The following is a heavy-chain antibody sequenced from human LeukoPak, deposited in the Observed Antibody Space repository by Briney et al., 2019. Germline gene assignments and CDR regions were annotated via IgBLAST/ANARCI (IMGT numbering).Heavy chain of an antibody. V-gene: IGHV4-59*01. J-gene: IGHJ4*02. Sequence: SETLSLTCTVSGGFISPYYWSWIRQPLGKGLEWLGYIYYSGNTDYNPSLKSRVAISVDTSKNQFSLKLSSVTAADTAVYYCARSTGSTMFIDYWGQGTLVTVSS. CDR2: IYYSGNT. D-gene: IGHD3-10*02. CDR3: ARSTGSTMFIDY. CDR1: GGFISPYY.